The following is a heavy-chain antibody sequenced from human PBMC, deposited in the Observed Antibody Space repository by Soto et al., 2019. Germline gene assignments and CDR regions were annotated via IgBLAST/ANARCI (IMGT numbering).Heavy chain of an antibody. CDR3: AKASGGGWPYYFDS. CDR2: IRSNTAIT. Sequence: GGSLRLSCVASGFSFNPYVMAWVRQVPGKGLEWVSAIRSNTAITYYPDSMRGRFTISRVNSANTIFLQMNSLRVEDSAVYFCAKASGGGWPYYFDSWGRGTLVTVSS. V-gene: IGHV3-23*01. J-gene: IGHJ4*02. D-gene: IGHD2-15*01. CDR1: GFSFNPYV.